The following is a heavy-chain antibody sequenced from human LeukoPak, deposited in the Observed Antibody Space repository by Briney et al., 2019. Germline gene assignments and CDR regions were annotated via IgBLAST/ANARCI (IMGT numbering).Heavy chain of an antibody. CDR3: TRVSQPYLYYFDY. D-gene: IGHD6-13*01. CDR2: IRSKAYGGTT. CDR1: GFTFGDYA. J-gene: IGHJ4*02. V-gene: IGHV3-49*03. Sequence: GGSLRLSCTASGFTFGDYAMSWFRQAPGKGLEWVGFIRSKAYGGTTEYAASVKGRFTISRDDSKSIAYLQMNSLKTEDTAVYYCTRVSQPYLYYFDYWGQGTLVTVSS.